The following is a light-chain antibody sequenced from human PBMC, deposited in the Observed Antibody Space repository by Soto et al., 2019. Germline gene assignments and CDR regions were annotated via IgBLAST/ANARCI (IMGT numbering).Light chain of an antibody. V-gene: IGKV3-11*01. Sequence: EIVLTQSPATLSLSPGERATLSCRASQSFSSYLAWYQQKPGQAPRLLIYDASKSATGIPARFSGRGSGTDFTLTISSQEPEDFAVYYCKQRSNWPPVITFGQGTRLES. CDR1: QSFSSY. CDR3: KQRSNWPPVIT. J-gene: IGKJ5*01. CDR2: DAS.